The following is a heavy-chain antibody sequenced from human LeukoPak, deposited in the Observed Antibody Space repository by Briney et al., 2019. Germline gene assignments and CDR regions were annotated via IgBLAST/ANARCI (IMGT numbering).Heavy chain of an antibody. D-gene: IGHD2-2*01. Sequence: PSETLSLTCAVSAGSISSSDWWSWVRQPPGKGLEWIGYIYQTERPKYNASLQSRVTLSLDRSKNQFSLKLTSVTAADTAVYYCARDPHCSSSRCPFDYWGQGALVTVSS. CDR2: IYQTERP. J-gene: IGHJ4*02. CDR3: ARDPHCSSSRCPFDY. V-gene: IGHV4-4*02. CDR1: AGSISSSDW.